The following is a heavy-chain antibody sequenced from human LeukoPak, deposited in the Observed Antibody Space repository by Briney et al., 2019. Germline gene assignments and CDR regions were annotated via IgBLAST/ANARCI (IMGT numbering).Heavy chain of an antibody. CDR3: ARDGGAGSSDY. CDR2: IYSGGST. J-gene: IGHJ4*02. CDR1: GFTVSSNY. V-gene: IGHV3-53*01. D-gene: IGHD6-19*01. Sequence: PGRSLRLSCAASGFTVSSNYMSWVRQAPGKELEWVSVIYSGGSTYYADSVKGRFTISRDNSKNTLYLQMNSLRAEDTAVYYCARDGGAGSSDYWGQGTLVTVSS.